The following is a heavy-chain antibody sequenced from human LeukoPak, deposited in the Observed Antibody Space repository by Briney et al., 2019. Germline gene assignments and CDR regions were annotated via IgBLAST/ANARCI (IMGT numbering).Heavy chain of an antibody. J-gene: IGHJ4*02. CDR2: ISGSGLST. V-gene: IGHV3-23*01. CDR3: AKGGTAAIFGYFDH. CDR1: GFSFSTYG. D-gene: IGHD3-3*01. Sequence: GGSLRLSCAASGFSFSTYGMSWVRQAPGRGLEWVSSISGSGLSTYSADSVRGRFSISRDNSKNTVYLEMNSLGADDAAVYYCAKGGTAAIFGYFDHWGQGTLVTVSS.